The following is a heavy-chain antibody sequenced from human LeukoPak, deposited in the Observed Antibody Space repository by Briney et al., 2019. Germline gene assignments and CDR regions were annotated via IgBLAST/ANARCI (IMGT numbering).Heavy chain of an antibody. J-gene: IGHJ4*02. CDR2: ISYDGSNK. D-gene: IGHD3-9*01. Sequence: QPGGSLRLSCAASGFTFSSYAMHWVRQAPGKGLEWVAVISYDGSNKYYADSVKGRFTISRDNSKNTLYLQMNSLRAEDTAVYYCASFDGDYYDYWGQGTLVTVSS. CDR1: GFTFSSYA. CDR3: ASFDGDYYDY. V-gene: IGHV3-30-3*01.